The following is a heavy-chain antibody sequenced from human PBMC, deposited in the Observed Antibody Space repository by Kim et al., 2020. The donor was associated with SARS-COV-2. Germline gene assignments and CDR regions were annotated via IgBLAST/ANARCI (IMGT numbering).Heavy chain of an antibody. J-gene: IGHJ4*02. CDR3: TRGGVAAAGMEEYYFDY. V-gene: IGHV5-51*01. Sequence: GESLKISCKGSGYSFTSYWIGWVRQMPGKGLEWMGIIYPGDSDTRYSPSFQGQVTISADKSISTAYLQWSSLKASDTAMYYCTRGGVAAAGMEEYYFDYWGQGTLVTVSS. D-gene: IGHD6-13*01. CDR1: GYSFTSYW. CDR2: IYPGDSDT.